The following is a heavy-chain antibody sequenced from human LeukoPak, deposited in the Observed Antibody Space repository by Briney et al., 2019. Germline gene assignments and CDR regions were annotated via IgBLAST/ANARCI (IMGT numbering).Heavy chain of an antibody. D-gene: IGHD6-19*01. CDR1: GFTFNNYG. CDR3: AKGDSSAWYSSRAYFDY. V-gene: IGHV3-23*01. Sequence: SGGSLRLSCAASGFTFNNYGMSWVRQAPGKGLEWVSSISGTGTSTYYADSVKGQFTISRDNSRNTLYLQMNSLGVEDTAVYYCAKGDSSAWYSSRAYFDYWGQGTLVTVSS. CDR2: ISGTGTST. J-gene: IGHJ4*02.